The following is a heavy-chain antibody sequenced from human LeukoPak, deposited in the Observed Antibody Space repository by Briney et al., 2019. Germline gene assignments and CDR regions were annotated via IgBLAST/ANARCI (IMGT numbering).Heavy chain of an antibody. V-gene: IGHV1-69*04. CDR2: IIPILGIA. D-gene: IGHD5-12*01. CDR1: GGTFSSYA. J-gene: IGHJ4*02. CDR3: ARRSGYDYFDY. Sequence: ASVKVSCKSSGGTFSSYAIIWVRQAPGQGLEWMGRIIPILGIANYAQQFQGRATITADKSTRTAYMELSSLRSEDTAVYYCARRSGYDYFDYWGQGTLVTVSS.